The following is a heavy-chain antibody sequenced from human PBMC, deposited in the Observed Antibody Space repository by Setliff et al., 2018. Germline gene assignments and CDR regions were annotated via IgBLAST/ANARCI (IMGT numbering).Heavy chain of an antibody. J-gene: IGHJ4*02. CDR3: ARLPDGSPADY. Sequence: SETLSLTCNVSGASIRNFYWTWIRQPPGKGLEWIGSIYYTGSDYYNPSLKSRLTISVDTSKNQFSLKLTSVTAADTAVYYCARLPDGSPADYWGQGTLVTVSS. V-gene: IGHV4-59*04. CDR2: IYYTGSD. CDR1: GASIRNFY. D-gene: IGHD1-26*01.